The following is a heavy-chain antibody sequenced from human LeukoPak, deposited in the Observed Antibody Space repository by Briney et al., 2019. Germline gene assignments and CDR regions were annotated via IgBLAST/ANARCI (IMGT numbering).Heavy chain of an antibody. CDR1: GFTLTWHV. J-gene: IGHJ4*02. CDR2: IHHNGDIT. D-gene: IGHD1-26*01. CDR3: ARDMSGTYSFDY. Sequence: GGSLRLSCSASGFTLTWHVMHRVRQAPGKALEYVSFIHHNGDITSYADSVGGRFTVSRDNSKNTLFLELSSLRTDDTAVYYCARDMSGTYSFDYWGQGTLVTVSS. V-gene: IGHV3-64D*06.